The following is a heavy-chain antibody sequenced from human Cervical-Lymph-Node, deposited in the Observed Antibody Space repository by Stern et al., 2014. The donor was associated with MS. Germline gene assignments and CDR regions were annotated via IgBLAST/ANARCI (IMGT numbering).Heavy chain of an antibody. CDR2: IYYSGST. V-gene: IGHV4-59*01. CDR1: GGSISSYY. J-gene: IGHJ4*02. Sequence: VQLEESGTGLVKPSETLSLTCTVSGGSISSYYWSWIRQPPGKGLEWIGYIYYSGSTNYNPSLKSRVAISVDTSKNQFSLKLSAVTAADTAVYYCARERDYFDYWGQGTLVTVSS. CDR3: ARERDYFDY.